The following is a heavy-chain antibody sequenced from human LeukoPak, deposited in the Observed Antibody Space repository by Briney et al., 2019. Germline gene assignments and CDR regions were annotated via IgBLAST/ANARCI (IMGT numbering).Heavy chain of an antibody. V-gene: IGHV4-30-4*08. CDR3: ARVRGITMVRGVIITAFDS. J-gene: IGHJ3*02. D-gene: IGHD3-10*01. CDR2: IYYSGST. CDR1: GGSISSGDYY. Sequence: SETLSLTCTVSGGSISSGDYYWSWIRQPPGKGLEWIGYIYYSGSTYYNPSLKSRVTISVDTSKNQFSLKLSSVTAADTAVYYCARVRGITMVRGVIITAFDSWGQGTMVTVSS.